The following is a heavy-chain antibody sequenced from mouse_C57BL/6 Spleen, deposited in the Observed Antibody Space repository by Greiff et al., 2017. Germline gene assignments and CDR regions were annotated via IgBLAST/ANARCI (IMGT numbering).Heavy chain of an antibody. CDR1: GYTFTSYW. V-gene: IGHV1-55*01. D-gene: IGHD1-1*01. Sequence: QVQLQQPGAELVKPGASVKMSCKASGYTFTSYWITWVKQRPGQGLEWIGDIYPGSGSTNYNEKFKSKATLTVDTSSSTAYMQLSSLTSEDSAVYYCARGTTVVVIYYYAMDYWGQGTSVTVSS. CDR2: IYPGSGST. J-gene: IGHJ4*01. CDR3: ARGTTVVVIYYYAMDY.